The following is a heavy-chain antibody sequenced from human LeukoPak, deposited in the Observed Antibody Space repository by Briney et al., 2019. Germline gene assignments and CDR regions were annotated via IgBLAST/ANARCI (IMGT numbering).Heavy chain of an antibody. CDR2: MNPNSGNT. CDR1: GYTFTSYD. J-gene: IGHJ6*02. V-gene: IGHV1-8*01. CDR3: ATTRYCSGGSCYSYYHGMDV. Sequence: ASVKVSCKASGYTFTSYDINWVRQATGQGLERMGWMNPNSGNTGYAQKFQGRVTMTRNTSISTAYMELSSLRSEDTAVYYCATTRYCSGGSCYSYYHGMDVWGQGTTVTVSS. D-gene: IGHD2-15*01.